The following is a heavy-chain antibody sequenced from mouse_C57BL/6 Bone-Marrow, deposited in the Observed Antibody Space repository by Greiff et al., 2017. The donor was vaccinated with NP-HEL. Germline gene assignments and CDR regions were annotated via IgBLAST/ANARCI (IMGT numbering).Heavy chain of an antibody. CDR2: IDPSDSYT. Sequence: QVQLQQPGAELVMPGASVKLSCKASGYTFTSYWMHWVKQRPGQGLEWIGEIDPSDSYTNYNQKFKGKSTLTVAKSSSTAYMQLSSLTSEDSAVYYCARFGGSGSSYGFAYWGQGTLVTVSA. CDR3: ARFGGSGSSYGFAY. J-gene: IGHJ3*01. D-gene: IGHD1-1*01. CDR1: GYTFTSYW. V-gene: IGHV1-69*01.